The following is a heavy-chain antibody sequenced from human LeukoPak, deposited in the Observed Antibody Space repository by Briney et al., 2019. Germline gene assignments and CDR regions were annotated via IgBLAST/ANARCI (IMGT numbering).Heavy chain of an antibody. CDR3: ARLAKARRDGYNFGFDS. D-gene: IGHD5-24*01. CDR1: GYSFTNYW. CDR2: IYPDDSDI. V-gene: IGHV5-51*01. Sequence: GESLKISCKGSGYSFTNYWIGWVRQMPGKGLEWMGIIYPDDSDIRQSPSFQGQVTMSVDKSISTAYLQWSSLEASDTATYYCARLAKARRDGYNFGFDSWGQGTLVTVSS. J-gene: IGHJ4*02.